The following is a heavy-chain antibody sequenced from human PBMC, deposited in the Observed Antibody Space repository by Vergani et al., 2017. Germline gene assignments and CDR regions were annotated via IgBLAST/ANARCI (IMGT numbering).Heavy chain of an antibody. J-gene: IGHJ6*03. CDR3: ARHIAARQEWGYYYYYMDV. V-gene: IGHV5-51*01. CDR1: GYSYTSFW. CDR2: IYPGDSDT. D-gene: IGHD6-6*01. Sequence: EVQLVQSGAEVKKPGESLKISCKGSGYSYTSFWLGWVRQMPGKALGWMGIIYPGDSDTRYSPSFQGQVTISADKSISTAYLQWSSQKASDTAMYYCARHIAARQEWGYYYYYMDVWGKGTTVTVSS.